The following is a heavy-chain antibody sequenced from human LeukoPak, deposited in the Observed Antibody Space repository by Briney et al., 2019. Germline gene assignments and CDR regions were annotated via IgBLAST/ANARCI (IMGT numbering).Heavy chain of an antibody. CDR2: IYYSGST. Sequence: PSETLSLTCTVSGGSISSYYWSWIRQPPGKGLEWIGYIYYSGSTNYNPSLKSRVTISVDTSKNQFSLKLSSVTAADTAVYYCARGLGGWYFVFDYWGQGTLVTVSS. D-gene: IGHD6-19*01. V-gene: IGHV4-59*01. CDR1: GGSISSYY. J-gene: IGHJ4*02. CDR3: ARGLGGWYFVFDY.